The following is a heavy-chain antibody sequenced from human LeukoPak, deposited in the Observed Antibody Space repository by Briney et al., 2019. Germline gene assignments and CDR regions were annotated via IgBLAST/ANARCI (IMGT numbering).Heavy chain of an antibody. Sequence: SETLSLTCAVYGGSFSGYYWSWIRQPPGKGLEWIGEINHSGSTNYNPSLKSRVTISVDTSKNQFSLKLSSVTAADTAVYYCAGSGGRNWGQGTLVTVSS. CDR2: INHSGST. CDR1: GGSFSGYY. D-gene: IGHD2-15*01. CDR3: AGSGGRN. J-gene: IGHJ4*02. V-gene: IGHV4-34*01.